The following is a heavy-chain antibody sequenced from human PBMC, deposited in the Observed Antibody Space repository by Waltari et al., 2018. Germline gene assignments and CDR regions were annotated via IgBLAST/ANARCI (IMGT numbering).Heavy chain of an antibody. CDR2: IWYDGSYK. Sequence: QMQLVESGGGVVKPGRSLRLSCAVSEFTFSSYGIHWVRQATGKGLEWVAVIWYDGSYKYYADSVKGRFTISRDNSKNTLYLQMNSLRAEDTAVYYCARAVDDFWSGYSYFDYWGQGTLVTVSS. CDR1: EFTFSSYG. J-gene: IGHJ4*02. CDR3: ARAVDDFWSGYSYFDY. V-gene: IGHV3-33*01. D-gene: IGHD3-3*01.